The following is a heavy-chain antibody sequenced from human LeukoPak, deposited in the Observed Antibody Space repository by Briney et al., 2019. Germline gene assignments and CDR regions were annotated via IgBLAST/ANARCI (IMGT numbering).Heavy chain of an antibody. CDR1: GGTFSSYA. D-gene: IGHD1-26*01. Sequence: SVKVSCKASGGTFSSYAISWVRQAPGQGLEWMGRIILIFGTANYAQKFQGRVTITTDESTSTAYMELSSLRSEDTAVYYCAREEGYYSGSYHLDYWGQGTLVTVSS. J-gene: IGHJ4*02. V-gene: IGHV1-69*05. CDR2: IILIFGTA. CDR3: AREEGYYSGSYHLDY.